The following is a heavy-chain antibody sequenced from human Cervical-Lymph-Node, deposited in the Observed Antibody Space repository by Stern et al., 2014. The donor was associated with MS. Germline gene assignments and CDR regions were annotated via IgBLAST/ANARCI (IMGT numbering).Heavy chain of an antibody. J-gene: IGHJ4*02. CDR2: FDPADSDT. CDR3: ATDRGVK. CDR1: GHPLSELA. D-gene: IGHD3-10*01. V-gene: IGHV1-24*01. Sequence: QVQLVQSGAEVKKPGASVTVSCNVAGHPLSELAMHWLRQLPTRGLEWMGPFDPADSDTVYAQQFQGRPSTTEDTPTGTAYMTLTALRSEDAAVYYGATDRGVKWGPGTLVTVSS.